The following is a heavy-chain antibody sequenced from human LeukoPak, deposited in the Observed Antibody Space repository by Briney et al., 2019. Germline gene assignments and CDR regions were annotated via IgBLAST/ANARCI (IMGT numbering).Heavy chain of an antibody. CDR2: ISTTGGTT. CDR3: AKDTPDSSAYYLEN. D-gene: IGHD3-22*01. CDR1: GFTFSSYG. J-gene: IGHJ4*02. Sequence: GGSLRLSCAASGFTFSSYGMSWVRQAPGKGLEWVSAISTTGGTTYYAGSVKGRFTISRDNSRNTLYLQMNSLRAEDTAVYYCAKDTPDSSAYYLENWGQGTLVTVSS. V-gene: IGHV3-23*01.